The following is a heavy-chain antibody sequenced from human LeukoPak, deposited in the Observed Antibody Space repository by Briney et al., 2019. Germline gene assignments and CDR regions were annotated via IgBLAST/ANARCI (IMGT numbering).Heavy chain of an antibody. J-gene: IGHJ6*03. CDR2: IRSKAYGGTT. Sequence: GGSLRLSCAAYGFTFSSYSMNWVRQAPGKGLEWVGFIRSKAYGGTTEYAASVKGRFTISRDDSKGVAYLQMSSLKSEDTAVYYCGRVLYGSGTFTLYYNHYYMDVWGKGTAVAISS. D-gene: IGHD3-10*01. V-gene: IGHV3-49*04. CDR1: GFTFSSYS. CDR3: GRVLYGSGTFTLYYNHYYMDV.